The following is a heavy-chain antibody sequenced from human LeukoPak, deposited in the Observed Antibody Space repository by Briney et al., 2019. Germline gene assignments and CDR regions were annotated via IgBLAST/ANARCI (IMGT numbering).Heavy chain of an antibody. V-gene: IGHV3-23*01. CDR2: ISSSAVGT. CDR3: AKAYDYVWGSYRYYFDY. CDR1: GFTFSNYA. Sequence: GGSLRLSCAASGFTFSNYAMSWVRQAPGKGLEWVSAISSSAVGTYYADSVKGRFTISRDNSKNTLYVQMSSLRAEDTAVYYCAKAYDYVWGSYRYYFDYWGQGTLVTVSS. J-gene: IGHJ4*02. D-gene: IGHD3-16*02.